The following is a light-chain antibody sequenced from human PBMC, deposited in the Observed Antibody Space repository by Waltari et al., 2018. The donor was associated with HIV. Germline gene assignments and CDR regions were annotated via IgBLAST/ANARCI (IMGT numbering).Light chain of an antibody. V-gene: IGLV3-19*01. CDR2: GEN. CDR1: SLRNYF. Sequence: SSELTQDPAVSVALGQTVRITCQGDSLRNYFASWYQQKPGQAPVLVVYGENNRPSGIPDRFSGSSSGNTASLIITGAQAGDEADYYCNSRDSSDNHVIFGGGTKLTVL. J-gene: IGLJ2*01. CDR3: NSRDSSDNHVI.